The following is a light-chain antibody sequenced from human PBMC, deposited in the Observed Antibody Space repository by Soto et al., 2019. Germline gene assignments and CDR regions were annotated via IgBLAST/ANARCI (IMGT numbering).Light chain of an antibody. J-gene: IGKJ1*01. CDR2: XXX. V-gene: IGKV1-5*01. Sequence: DIQVTQSPSTLSGSVGDRVTITCRASRGISSWVGWYQQKPGKXXXXXXXXXXXXEXGVPSRFSGSGSGTEFTLTISSLQPDDFATYYCQQYNSYWTFGQGTKVDIK. CDR3: QQYNSYWT. CDR1: RGISSW.